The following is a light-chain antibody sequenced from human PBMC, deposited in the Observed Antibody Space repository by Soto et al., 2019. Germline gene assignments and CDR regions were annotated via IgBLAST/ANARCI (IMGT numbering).Light chain of an antibody. J-gene: IGKJ1*01. CDR2: RAS. CDR3: LQSYNYPWT. CDR1: QNLDSW. V-gene: IGKV1-5*03. Sequence: DIQMTQSPSTLSASVGDRVTITCRASQNLDSWLAWYQQKPGIGPKLLISRASTLESGVPSRFSGRGSGTEFTLTITSLQPDDFATYSCLQSYNYPWTFGQGTKVEIK.